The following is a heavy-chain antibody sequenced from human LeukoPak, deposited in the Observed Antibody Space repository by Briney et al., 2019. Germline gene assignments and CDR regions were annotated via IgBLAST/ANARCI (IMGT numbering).Heavy chain of an antibody. CDR2: ISSSSSTI. Sequence: PGGSLRLSCAASGFTFSSYSMNWVRQAPGKGLEWVSYISSSSSTIYYADSVKGRFTISRDNAKNSLYLQMNSLRAEDTAVYYCARDLEYYCDSSGDYWGQGTLVTVSS. J-gene: IGHJ4*02. D-gene: IGHD3-22*01. V-gene: IGHV3-48*01. CDR1: GFTFSSYS. CDR3: ARDLEYYCDSSGDY.